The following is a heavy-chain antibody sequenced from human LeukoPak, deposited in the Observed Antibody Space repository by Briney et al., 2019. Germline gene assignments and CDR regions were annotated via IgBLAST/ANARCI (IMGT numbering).Heavy chain of an antibody. CDR3: VRTGIAVAGYDY. D-gene: IGHD6-19*01. J-gene: IGHJ4*02. CDR1: GYTFTGYY. Sequence: ASVKVSCKASGYTFTGYYMHWVRQAPGQGLVWMGWINPNSGGTNDAQKFQGRVTLTRDTSISTAYMELSRLRSDDTAVYYCVRTGIAVAGYDYWGQGTVVTVSS. CDR2: INPNSGGT. V-gene: IGHV1-2*02.